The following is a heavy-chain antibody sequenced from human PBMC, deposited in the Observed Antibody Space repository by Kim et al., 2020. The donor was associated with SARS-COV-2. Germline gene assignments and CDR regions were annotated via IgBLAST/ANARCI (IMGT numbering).Heavy chain of an antibody. V-gene: IGHV3-74*03. Sequence: RSTTYADSVKGRYTISRDKTKNTLSLEMNSLRADDTAVYFCASGYNYRFDHWGQGALVSVSS. J-gene: IGHJ4*02. CDR3: ASGYNYRFDH. D-gene: IGHD5-12*01. CDR2: RST.